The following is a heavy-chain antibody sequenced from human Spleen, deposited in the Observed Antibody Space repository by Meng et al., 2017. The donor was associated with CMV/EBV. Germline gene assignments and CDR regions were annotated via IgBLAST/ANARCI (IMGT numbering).Heavy chain of an antibody. V-gene: IGHV3-48*03. J-gene: IGHJ4*02. CDR3: ASGSYWETY. CDR2: ISSSAATI. D-gene: IGHD1-26*01. CDR1: GFTFSTYE. Sequence: GGSLRLSCSASGFTFSTYEMNWVRQAPGKGLEWLSYISSSAATIYYADSVRGRFTISRDNAKNSLYLQMSSLRAEDTAVYYCASGSYWETYWGQGTLVTVSS.